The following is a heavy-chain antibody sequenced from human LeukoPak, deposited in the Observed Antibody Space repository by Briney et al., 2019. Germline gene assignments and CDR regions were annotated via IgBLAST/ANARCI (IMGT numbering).Heavy chain of an antibody. Sequence: SETLSLTCAVSVYSICSGYYWGWIRQPPGKGLEWIGSIYHIGRTYYNPSLKSRVTISVDTSKNQFSLKLSSVTAADTAVYYCARAPGGWSFYYYYMDVWGKGTTVTVSS. CDR1: VYSICSGYY. CDR2: IYHIGRT. J-gene: IGHJ6*03. D-gene: IGHD6-19*01. V-gene: IGHV4-38-2*01. CDR3: ARAPGGWSFYYYYMDV.